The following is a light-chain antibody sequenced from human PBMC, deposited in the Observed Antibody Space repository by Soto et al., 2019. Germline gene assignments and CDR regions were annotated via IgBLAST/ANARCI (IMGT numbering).Light chain of an antibody. V-gene: IGLV2-8*01. CDR3: QSYDSSLSGYV. J-gene: IGLJ1*01. Sequence: QSVLTQPPSASGSPGQSVTISCTGTSSDVGGYNYVSWYQQHPGKAPQLMIYEVNKRPSGVPDRFAGSRSGNTASLTVSGLQAEDEADYYCQSYDSSLSGYVFGTGTKGTVL. CDR2: EVN. CDR1: SSDVGGYNY.